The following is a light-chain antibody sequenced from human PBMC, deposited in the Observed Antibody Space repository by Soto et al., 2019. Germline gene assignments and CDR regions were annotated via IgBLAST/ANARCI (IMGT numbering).Light chain of an antibody. J-gene: IGLJ1*01. V-gene: IGLV1-40*01. CDR2: GNS. CDR3: QSYDSSLSGRV. Sequence: QSVLTQPPSESGAPGQRVTISCTGSSSNIGAGYDVHWYQQLPGTAPKLLISGNSNRPSGVPDRFSGSKSGTSASLAITGLQAEDEADYYCQSYDSSLSGRVFGTGTKLTIL. CDR1: SSNIGAGYD.